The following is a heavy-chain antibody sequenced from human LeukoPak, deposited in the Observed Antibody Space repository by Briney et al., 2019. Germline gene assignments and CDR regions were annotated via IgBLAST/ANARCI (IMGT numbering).Heavy chain of an antibody. CDR1: GLTVGDYG. CDR2: INWSGEST. CDR3: ARDLSSSWYSLGY. J-gene: IGHJ4*02. Sequence: PVGSLRLSCAASGLTVGDYGMSWVRQAPGKGLEWVSGINWSGESTGYADSVKGRFTISRDNAENALYLQMNSLRAEDTALYYCARDLSSSWYSLGYWGRGTLVTVSS. V-gene: IGHV3-20*04. D-gene: IGHD6-13*01.